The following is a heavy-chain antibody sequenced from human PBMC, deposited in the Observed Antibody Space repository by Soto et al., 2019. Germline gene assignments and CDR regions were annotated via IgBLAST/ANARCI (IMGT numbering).Heavy chain of an antibody. D-gene: IGHD2-2*01. CDR1: GGTFSSYA. CDR2: IIPIFGTA. Sequence: ASVKVSCKASGGTFSSYAISWVRQAPGQGLEWMGGIIPIFGTANYAQKFQGRVTITADGSTSTAYMELSSLRSEDTAVYYCARDRASPIGWYYGMDVWGQGTTVTVSS. V-gene: IGHV1-69*13. CDR3: ARDRASPIGWYYGMDV. J-gene: IGHJ6*02.